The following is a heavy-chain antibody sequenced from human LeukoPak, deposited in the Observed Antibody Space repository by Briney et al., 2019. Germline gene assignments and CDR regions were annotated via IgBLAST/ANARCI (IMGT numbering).Heavy chain of an antibody. Sequence: SETLSLTCTVSGGSISSYYWSWIRQPAGKGLEWIGRIYTSGSTNYNPSLKSRVTMSVDTSKNQSSLKLSSVTAADTAVYYCARDIAVAGLNWFDPWGQGTLVTVSS. J-gene: IGHJ5*02. V-gene: IGHV4-4*07. CDR1: GGSISSYY. D-gene: IGHD6-19*01. CDR2: IYTSGST. CDR3: ARDIAVAGLNWFDP.